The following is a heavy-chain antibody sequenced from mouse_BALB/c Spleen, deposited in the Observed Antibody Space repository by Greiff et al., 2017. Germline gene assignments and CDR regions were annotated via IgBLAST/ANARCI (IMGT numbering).Heavy chain of an antibody. D-gene: IGHD1-1*01. CDR1: GFTFSSYG. CDR2: ISSGGSYT. CDR3: ASSYYGGAMDY. J-gene: IGHJ4*01. V-gene: IGHV5-6*01. Sequence: EVQVVESGGDLVKPGGSLKLSCAASGFTFSSYGMSWVRQTPDKRLEWVATISSGGSYTYYPDSVKGRFTISRDNAKNTLYLQMSSLKSEDTAMYYCASSYYGGAMDYWGQGTSVTVSS.